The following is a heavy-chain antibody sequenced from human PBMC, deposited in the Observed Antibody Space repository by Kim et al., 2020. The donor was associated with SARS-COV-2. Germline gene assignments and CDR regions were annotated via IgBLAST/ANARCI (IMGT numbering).Heavy chain of an antibody. J-gene: IGHJ4*01. D-gene: IGHD6-13*01. CDR3: TGSAYRVSWYGDY. CDR2: IYDSGTT. Sequence: SETLSLTCTVSGGSISSSSYYWGWHRQPPGKELEWIGSIYDSGTTYYNPVLKSRVIISVDTPKNQCSLMLSPVTAAETPEYCCTGSAYRVSWYGDY. CDR1: GGSISSSSYY. V-gene: IGHV4-39*01.